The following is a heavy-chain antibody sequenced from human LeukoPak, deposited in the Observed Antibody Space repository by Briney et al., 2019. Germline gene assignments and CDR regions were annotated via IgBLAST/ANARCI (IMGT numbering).Heavy chain of an antibody. D-gene: IGHD3-10*01. Sequence: GGSLRLSCAASGFTVGSNYMSWVRQAPGKGLEWVLVIYSGGSTYYADSVKGRFTISRDNSKNTLYLQLNNLRAEDTAVYYCARLAALVRGVIDYWGQGTLVTVSS. CDR2: IYSGGST. CDR1: GFTVGSNY. CDR3: ARLAALVRGVIDY. J-gene: IGHJ4*02. V-gene: IGHV3-53*01.